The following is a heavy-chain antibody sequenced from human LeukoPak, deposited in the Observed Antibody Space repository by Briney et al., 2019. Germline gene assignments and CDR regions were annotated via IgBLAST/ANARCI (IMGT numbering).Heavy chain of an antibody. Sequence: AASVKVSCKASGGTFSSYAISWVRQAPGQGLEWMGGIIPIFGTANYAQKFQGRVTITADESTSTAYMELSSLRSEDTAVYYCARGREPAAHNWFDPWGQGTLVTVSS. CDR3: ARGREPAAHNWFDP. CDR1: GGTFSSYA. CDR2: IIPIFGTA. D-gene: IGHD2-2*01. V-gene: IGHV1-69*13. J-gene: IGHJ5*02.